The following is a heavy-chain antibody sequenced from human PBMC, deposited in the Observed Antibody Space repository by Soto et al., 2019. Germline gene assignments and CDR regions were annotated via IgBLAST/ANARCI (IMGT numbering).Heavy chain of an antibody. V-gene: IGHV3-74*01. CDR2: INSDGSST. CDR1: GFTFSSYW. CDR3: ARDRALAYSGFDP. Sequence: EVQLVESGGGLVQPGGSLRLSCAASGFTFSSYWMHWVRQAPGKGLVWVSRINSDGSSTSYADSVKGRFTISRDNAKNSLYLQINSMRAVDTAVYYCARDRALAYSGFDPWGQGDLVTVSS. J-gene: IGHJ5*02. D-gene: IGHD5-18*01.